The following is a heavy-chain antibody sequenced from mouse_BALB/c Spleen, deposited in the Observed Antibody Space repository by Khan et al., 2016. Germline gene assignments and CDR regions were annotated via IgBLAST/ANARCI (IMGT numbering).Heavy chain of an antibody. D-gene: IGHD4-1*01. CDR1: GYAFSSYW. CDR3: AKRTGTREAIDY. J-gene: IGHJ4*01. Sequence: QVQLQQSGAELVRPGSSVKISCKASGYAFSSYWMNWVKQRPGQGLEWIGQIYPGDGDTNYNGKFKGKATLTADKSSSTAYMQLSSLTSEDSACYFCAKRTGTREAIDYLGQGTSVTVSS. V-gene: IGHV1-80*01. CDR2: IYPGDGDT.